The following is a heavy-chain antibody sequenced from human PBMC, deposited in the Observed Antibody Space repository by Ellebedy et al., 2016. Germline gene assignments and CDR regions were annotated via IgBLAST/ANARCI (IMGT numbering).Heavy chain of an antibody. CDR2: ISSSSSYI. J-gene: IGHJ4*02. Sequence: GGSLRLXXAASGFTFSSYSMNWVRQAPGKGLEWVSSISSSSSYIYYADSVKGRFTISRDNAKNSLYLQMNSLRAEDTALYHCARRGGSYYVYFDYWGQGTLVTVSS. CDR3: ARRGGSYYVYFDY. CDR1: GFTFSSYS. V-gene: IGHV3-21*04. D-gene: IGHD1-26*01.